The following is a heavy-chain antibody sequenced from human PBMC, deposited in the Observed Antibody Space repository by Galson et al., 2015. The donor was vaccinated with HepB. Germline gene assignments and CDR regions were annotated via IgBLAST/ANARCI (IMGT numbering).Heavy chain of an antibody. J-gene: IGHJ6*03. CDR3: AGRTDYYGYYMDV. CDR2: IYNSGT. V-gene: IGHV4-59*08. Sequence: ETLSLTCTVSGGSVSTYYWNWIRQPPGKGLEWIGYIYNSGTDYNPSLKSRVTISIDTSKNQFSLILSSVTAADTAVYYCAGRTDYYGYYMDVWGKGATVTVSS. CDR1: GGSVSTYY.